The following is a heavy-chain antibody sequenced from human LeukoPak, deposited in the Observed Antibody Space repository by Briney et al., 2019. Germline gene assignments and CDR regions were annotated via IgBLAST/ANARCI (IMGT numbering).Heavy chain of an antibody. D-gene: IGHD1-26*01. J-gene: IGHJ4*02. Sequence: SETLSLTCTVSGGSISNYYWTWIRQPPGKGLEWIGFVYYTGETNYSPSLKSRVTISLDTSKNQFSLHLNSVTAADTAVYYCARDQYSGSLDYWGQGTLVTVSS. CDR3: ARDQYSGSLDY. CDR2: VYYTGET. CDR1: GGSISNYY. V-gene: IGHV4-59*12.